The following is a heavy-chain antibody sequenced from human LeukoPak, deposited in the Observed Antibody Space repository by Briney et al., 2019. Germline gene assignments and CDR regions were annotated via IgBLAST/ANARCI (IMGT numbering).Heavy chain of an antibody. J-gene: IGHJ3*02. CDR2: IYPGDSDT. CDR3: ARPRDDFWSGYYWAGAFDI. Sequence: GESLKISFKGSGYSFTSYWIGWVRQMPGKGLEWMGLIYPGDSDTRYSPSFQGQVTISADKSISTAYLQWSSLKASDTAIYYCARPRDDFWSGYYWAGAFDIWGQGTMVTVSS. V-gene: IGHV5-51*01. D-gene: IGHD3-3*01. CDR1: GYSFTSYW.